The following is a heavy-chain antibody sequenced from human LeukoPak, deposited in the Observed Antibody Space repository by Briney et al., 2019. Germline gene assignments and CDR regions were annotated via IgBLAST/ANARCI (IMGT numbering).Heavy chain of an antibody. CDR3: ARDRAYYYDLGVMDV. CDR2: ISSSGSTI. D-gene: IGHD3-22*01. CDR1: GFIFDNFW. Sequence: GGSLRLSCAASGFIFDNFWMSWVRQAPGKGLEWVSYISSSGSTIYYADSVKGRFTISRDNAKNSLYLQMNSLRAEDTAVYYCARDRAYYYDLGVMDVWGQGTTVTVSS. V-gene: IGHV3-48*04. J-gene: IGHJ6*02.